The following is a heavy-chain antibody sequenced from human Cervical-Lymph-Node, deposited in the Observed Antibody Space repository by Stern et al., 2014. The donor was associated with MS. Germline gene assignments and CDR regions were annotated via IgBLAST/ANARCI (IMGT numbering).Heavy chain of an antibody. J-gene: IGHJ4*02. CDR3: ASFRYTISDSSLSY. D-gene: IGHD3-22*01. Sequence: VQLVESGGGLVQPGGSLRLSCAASGFTFSSYSMNWVRPAPGKGLEWVSSISSSSSYIYYADSVKGRFTISRDNAKNSLYLQMNSLRAEDTAVYYCASFRYTISDSSLSYWGQGTLVTVSS. V-gene: IGHV3-21*01. CDR2: ISSSSSYI. CDR1: GFTFSSYS.